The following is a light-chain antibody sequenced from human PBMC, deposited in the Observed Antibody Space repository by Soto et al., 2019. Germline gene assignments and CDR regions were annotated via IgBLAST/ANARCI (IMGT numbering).Light chain of an antibody. V-gene: IGKV3-15*01. CDR2: RAS. CDR3: QHYNFWPHS. J-gene: IGKJ2*01. Sequence: TQSPGALAVCPCEVATGSCRASQSVRYNLAWYQQKPGQAPRLLIYRASIRATGVPARFSGSGSGTEFTLTISGLQSEDVSIYFCQHYNFWPHSFGQGTKVDIK. CDR1: QSVRYN.